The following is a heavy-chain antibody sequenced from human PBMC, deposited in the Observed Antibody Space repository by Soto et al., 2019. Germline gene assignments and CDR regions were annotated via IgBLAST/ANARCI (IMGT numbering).Heavy chain of an antibody. J-gene: IGHJ5*02. V-gene: IGHV3-21*01. D-gene: IGHD1-1*01. CDR2: ISSSSSYI. CDR1: GFTFSSYS. Sequence: LRLSCAASGFTFSSYSMNWVRQAPGKGLEWVSSISSSSSYIYYADSVKGRFTISRDNAKNSLYLQMNSLRAEDTAVYYCARVRNPGGGFDPWGQGTLVTVSS. CDR3: ARVRNPGGGFDP.